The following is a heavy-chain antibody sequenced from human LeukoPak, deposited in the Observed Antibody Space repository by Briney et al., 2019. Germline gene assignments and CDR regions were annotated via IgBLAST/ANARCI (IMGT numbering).Heavy chain of an antibody. CDR3: TRYYYDSSGYSYYYYYGMDV. CDR2: IYYSGST. D-gene: IGHD3-22*01. CDR1: GGSISSGGYY. Sequence: SETLSLTCTVSGGSISSGGYYWSWIRQHPGKGLEWIGYIYYSGSTYYNPSLKSRITISVDTSKNQFSLKLSSVTAADTAVYYCTRYYYDSSGYSYYYYYGMDVWGQGTTVTVSS. V-gene: IGHV4-31*03. J-gene: IGHJ6*02.